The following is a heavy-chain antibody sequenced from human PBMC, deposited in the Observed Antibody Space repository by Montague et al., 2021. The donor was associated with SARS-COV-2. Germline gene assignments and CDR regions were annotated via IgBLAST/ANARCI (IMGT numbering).Heavy chain of an antibody. CDR3: VRGAEEAHFAMDV. Sequence: SETLSLTCIVSGGCIRDSYYWAWIRQAPGKGLEWLGSLYRSGSVYSNPXXKSRVSISVDKSKNHFSLRLTSATAAETAVYYCVRGAEEAHFAMDVWGQGTTVTVSS. CDR2: LYRSGSV. CDR1: GGCIRDSYY. D-gene: IGHD3-10*01. J-gene: IGHJ6*02. V-gene: IGHV4-39*02.